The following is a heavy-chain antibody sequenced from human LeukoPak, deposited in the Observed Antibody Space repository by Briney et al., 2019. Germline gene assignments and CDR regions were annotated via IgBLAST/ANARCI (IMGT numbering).Heavy chain of an antibody. V-gene: IGHV1-18*01. Sequence: SVKVSCKASGYTFTSYGISWVRQAPGQGLEWTGWISAYNGNTNYAQKLQGRVTMTTDTSTSTAYMELRSLRSDDTAVYYCARATYYYDSSGYYYTFDSFDYWGQGTLVTVSS. CDR1: GYTFTSYG. CDR2: ISAYNGNT. D-gene: IGHD3-22*01. CDR3: ARATYYYDSSGYYYTFDSFDY. J-gene: IGHJ4*02.